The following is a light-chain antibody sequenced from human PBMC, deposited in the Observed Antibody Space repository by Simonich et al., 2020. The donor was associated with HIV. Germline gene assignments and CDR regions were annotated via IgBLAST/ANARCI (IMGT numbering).Light chain of an antibody. Sequence: SYELTQPPSVSVSPGQTASITCSGDKLGDKYACWYQQKPGQSPVLVIYQDGKRPSGIPERFSGSNSGNTASLTISGTQAMDEADYYCQAWDSNNVVFGGGTKLTVL. J-gene: IGLJ2*01. V-gene: IGLV3-1*01. CDR2: QDG. CDR3: QAWDSNNVV. CDR1: KLGDKY.